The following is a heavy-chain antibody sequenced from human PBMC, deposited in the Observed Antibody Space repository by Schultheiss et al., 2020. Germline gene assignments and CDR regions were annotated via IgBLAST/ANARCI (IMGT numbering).Heavy chain of an antibody. CDR2: ISWNSGSI. D-gene: IGHD1-1*01. V-gene: IGHV3-9*01. CDR1: QFTFSCCS. CDR3: AAQRDYYYYYMDV. Sequence: GGSLRLSCAASQFTFSCCSMSWVRQAPGKGLEWVSGISWNSGSIGYADSVKGRFTISRDNAKNSLYLQMNSLRAEDTALYYCAAQRDYYYYYMDVWGKGTTVTVSS. J-gene: IGHJ6*03.